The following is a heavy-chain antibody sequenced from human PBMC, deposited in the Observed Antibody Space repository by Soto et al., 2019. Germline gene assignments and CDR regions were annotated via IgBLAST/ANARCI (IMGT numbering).Heavy chain of an antibody. CDR2: ISYDGSNK. V-gene: IGHV3-30*18. J-gene: IGHJ4*02. Sequence: PGGSLRLSCAASGFTFSSYGMHWVRQAPGKGLEWVAVISYDGSNKYYADPVKGRFTISRDNSKNTLYLQMNSLRAEDTAVYYCAKRSYGSGRLIDYWGQGTLVTVSS. CDR1: GFTFSSYG. CDR3: AKRSYGSGRLIDY. D-gene: IGHD3-10*01.